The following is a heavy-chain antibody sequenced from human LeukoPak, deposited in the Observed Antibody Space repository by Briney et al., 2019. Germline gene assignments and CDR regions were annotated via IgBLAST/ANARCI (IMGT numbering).Heavy chain of an antibody. D-gene: IGHD5-24*01. CDR3: CRGLQLEDYFDY. CDR2: ISSSSSYI. V-gene: IGHV3-21*01. CDR1: GFTFSSYS. Sequence: GGSLRLSCAASGFTFSSYSMNWVRQAPGKGLEWVSSISSSSSYIYYADSVKGRFTISRDNAKNSLYLQMNSLRAEDTAVYYCCRGLQLEDYFDYWGQGTLVTVSS. J-gene: IGHJ4*02.